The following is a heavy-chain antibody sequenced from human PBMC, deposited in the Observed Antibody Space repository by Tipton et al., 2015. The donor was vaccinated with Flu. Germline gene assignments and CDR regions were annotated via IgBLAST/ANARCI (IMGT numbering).Heavy chain of an antibody. J-gene: IGHJ6*03. Sequence: QSGAEVKKPGSSVRVSCKASGGTFSSYGVNWVRQAAGQGLEWMGGIIPIYGVTSYAQKFQGRITLTADESTSTTYMELSSLGSEDTAVYYCARGDSLYYYDTSVRAEDYSYYMDVWGKGTTVTVSS. D-gene: IGHD3-22*01. CDR3: ARGDSLYYYDTSVRAEDYSYYMDV. CDR2: IIPIYGVT. CDR1: GGTFSSYG. V-gene: IGHV1-69*01.